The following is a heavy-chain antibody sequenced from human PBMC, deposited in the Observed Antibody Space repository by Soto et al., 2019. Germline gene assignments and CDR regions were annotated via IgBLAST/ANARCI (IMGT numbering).Heavy chain of an antibody. Sequence: ASVKVSCKASGYTFTGYYMHWVRQAPGQGXEWMGWINPNSGGTNYAQKFQGRVTMTRDTSISTAYMELSRLRSDDTAVYYCARDQVEYCSSTSCYIWFDPWGQGSLVTVSS. D-gene: IGHD2-2*02. CDR2: INPNSGGT. V-gene: IGHV1-2*02. CDR1: GYTFTGYY. CDR3: ARDQVEYCSSTSCYIWFDP. J-gene: IGHJ5*02.